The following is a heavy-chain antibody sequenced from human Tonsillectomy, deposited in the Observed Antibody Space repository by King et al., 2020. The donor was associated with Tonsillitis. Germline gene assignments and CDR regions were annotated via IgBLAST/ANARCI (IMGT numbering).Heavy chain of an antibody. CDR1: GFTFDDYA. V-gene: IGHV3-9*01. CDR3: AKGREVTGIRTTTEIDY. J-gene: IGHJ4*02. Sequence: QLVQSGGGLVQPGRSLRLSCAASGFTFDDYAMHWVRQAPGKGLEWVSGISRSSGSIGYADSVKGRFTISRDSAKNSLYLQMNSLRAEDTALYYCAKGREVTGIRTTTEIDYWGQGTLVTVSS. D-gene: IGHD7-27*01. CDR2: ISRSSGSI.